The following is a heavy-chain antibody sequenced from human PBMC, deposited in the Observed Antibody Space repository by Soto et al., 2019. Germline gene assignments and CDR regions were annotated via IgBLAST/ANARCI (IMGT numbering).Heavy chain of an antibody. V-gene: IGHV2-5*02. CDR2: IYWDDEK. D-gene: IGHD3-3*01. J-gene: IGHJ4*02. CDR1: GFSLSTSGVG. CDR3: AHRVLRTVFGLVTTTAIYFDF. Sequence: QITLNESGPTLVKPTETLTLTCTFSGFSLSTSGVGVGWIRQSPGKAPEWLALIYWDDEKRYSASLKSRLTMSKDTSKNQVVLTMANLDPADTATYHCAHRVLRTVFGLVTTTAIYFDFWGQGTTVAVSS.